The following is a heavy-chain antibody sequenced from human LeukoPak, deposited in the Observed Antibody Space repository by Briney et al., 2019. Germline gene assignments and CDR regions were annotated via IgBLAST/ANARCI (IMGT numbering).Heavy chain of an antibody. CDR3: ARDPGDNGDYVKSHAFDI. J-gene: IGHJ3*02. CDR2: MYYSGST. D-gene: IGHD4-17*01. V-gene: IGHV4-31*03. Sequence: SQTLSLTCTVSGGSIRSAGYYWSWIRRHPGKGLEWIWYMYYSGSTYYNPSLRSRLTISVDTSKNQFSLKLSSVTAADTAVYYCARDPGDNGDYVKSHAFDIWGQGTMVTVSS. CDR1: GGSIRSAGYY.